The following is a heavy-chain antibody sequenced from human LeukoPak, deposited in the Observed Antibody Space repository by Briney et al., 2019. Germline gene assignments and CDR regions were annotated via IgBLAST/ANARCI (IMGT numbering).Heavy chain of an antibody. CDR3: ARTAGVAVAGSRQYFDY. J-gene: IGHJ4*02. Sequence: SETLSLTRTVSGGSISGSSYYWGWTRQPPGKGLEWIGSIYYSGSTYYNPSLKSRATISVDTSKTQFSLKLSSVTATDTAVYYCARTAGVAVAGSRQYFDYWGQGTLVTVSS. CDR1: GGSISGSSYY. CDR2: IYYSGST. V-gene: IGHV4-39*01. D-gene: IGHD6-19*01.